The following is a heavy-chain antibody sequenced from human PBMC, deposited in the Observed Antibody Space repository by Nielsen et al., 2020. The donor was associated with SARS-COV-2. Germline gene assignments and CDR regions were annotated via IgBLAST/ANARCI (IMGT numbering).Heavy chain of an antibody. CDR2: ILYNGTT. Sequence: SETLSLTCSVFGDSINNDDNYWSWIRQFPGKGLEWIGYILYNGTTYYSWPLKSRLTISLDTSKNQFSLKLASVTVADTAVYYCARDDPQRLLHVGWYDPWGRGTLVTVSS. D-gene: IGHD1-26*01. CDR1: GDSINNDDNY. J-gene: IGHJ5*02. V-gene: IGHV4-31*03. CDR3: ARDDPQRLLHVGWYDP.